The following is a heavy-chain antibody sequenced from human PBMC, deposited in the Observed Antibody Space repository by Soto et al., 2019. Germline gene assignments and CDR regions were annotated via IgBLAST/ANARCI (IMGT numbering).Heavy chain of an antibody. D-gene: IGHD3-22*01. J-gene: IGHJ3*02. CDR3: ARGGITMIVVVIDDDAFDI. V-gene: IGHV4-39*01. CDR2: IYYSGST. Sequence: SETLSLTCTVSGGSISSSSYYWGWIRQPPGKGLAWIGSIYYSGSTYYNPSLKSRVTISVDTSKNQFSLKLSSVTAADTAVYYCARGGITMIVVVIDDDAFDIWGQGTMVTVS. CDR1: GGSISSSSYY.